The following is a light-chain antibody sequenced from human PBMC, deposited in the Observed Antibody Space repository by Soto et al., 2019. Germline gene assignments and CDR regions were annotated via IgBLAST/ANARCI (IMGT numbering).Light chain of an antibody. V-gene: IGKV3-11*01. CDR2: DAS. Sequence: EIGFKKSPATLSLSPGERATLSCRASQSVSSYLAWYQQKPGQAPRLLIYDASNRASGIPARFSGSGSGTDFTLTISSLEPEDFAVYYCQQRSNWPLIPFGQGTRLEIK. CDR1: QSVSSY. CDR3: QQRSNWPLIP. J-gene: IGKJ5*01.